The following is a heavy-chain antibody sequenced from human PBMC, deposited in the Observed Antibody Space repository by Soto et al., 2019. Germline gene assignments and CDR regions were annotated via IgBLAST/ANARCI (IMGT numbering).Heavy chain of an antibody. CDR1: GFTFSDYY. V-gene: IGHV3-72*01. J-gene: IGHJ4*02. Sequence: EVQLVESGGGLVQPGGSLRLSCAASGFTFSDYYMDWVRHTPGKGLEWVGRSKTKGNGYATYYATSVKGRFTISRDDSTKSLYLAMNSLQTEDTAVYYCARDQYGSYDYWGQGTLVTVSS. D-gene: IGHD3-10*01. CDR2: SKTKGNGYAT. CDR3: ARDQYGSYDY.